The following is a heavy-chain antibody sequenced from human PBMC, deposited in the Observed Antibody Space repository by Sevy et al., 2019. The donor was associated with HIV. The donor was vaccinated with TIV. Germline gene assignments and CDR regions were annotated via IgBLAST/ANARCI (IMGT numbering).Heavy chain of an antibody. D-gene: IGHD2-15*01. Sequence: GGSLRLSCTASGFTFGDYAMSWFRQAPGKGLEWVGFIRSKAYGGTTEYAASVKGRFTISRDDSKSIAYLQMNSLKTEDTAVYYCTLLTGYFSGGSCEKEYFDYWGQGTLVTVSS. V-gene: IGHV3-49*03. CDR2: IRSKAYGGTT. CDR3: TLLTGYFSGGSCEKEYFDY. CDR1: GFTFGDYA. J-gene: IGHJ4*02.